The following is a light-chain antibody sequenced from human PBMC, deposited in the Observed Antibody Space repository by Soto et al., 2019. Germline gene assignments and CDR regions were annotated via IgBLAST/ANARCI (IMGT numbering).Light chain of an antibody. Sequence: QSVLTRPASVSGSPGRTITISCTGTSSDIGGYNAVSWYQHHPGKAPKLIIYEVTHRPSGVSDRFSASKSGNTASLTISGLQAEDEADYYCNSFRVSHLYVFGTGTKVTVL. V-gene: IGLV2-14*01. CDR1: SSDIGGYNA. CDR2: EVT. CDR3: NSFRVSHLYV. J-gene: IGLJ1*01.